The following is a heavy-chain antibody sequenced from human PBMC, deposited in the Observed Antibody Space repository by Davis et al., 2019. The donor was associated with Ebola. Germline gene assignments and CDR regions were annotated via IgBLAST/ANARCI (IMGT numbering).Heavy chain of an antibody. Sequence: PGGSLRLSCAASGFNFDNYAMHWVRQPPGKGLEWVSGIIWSSGSAGYAESVRGRFTISRDNAKKSLYLEMNRLRAEDTALYYCVKDGVPYGDYFGRYLNLWGRGTLVTVSS. CDR1: GFNFDNYA. J-gene: IGHJ2*01. CDR2: IIWSSGSA. D-gene: IGHD4-17*01. CDR3: VKDGVPYGDYFGRYLNL. V-gene: IGHV3-9*01.